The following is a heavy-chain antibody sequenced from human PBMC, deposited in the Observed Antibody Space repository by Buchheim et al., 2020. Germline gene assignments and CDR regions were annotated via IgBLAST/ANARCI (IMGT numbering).Heavy chain of an antibody. D-gene: IGHD3-3*01. CDR2: INPSGGST. CDR3: AIAKIPLYYDFWSGYYETFDY. V-gene: IGHV1-46*01. Sequence: QVQLVQSGAEVKKPGASVKVSCKASGYTFTSYYMHWVRQAPGQGLEWMGIINPSGGSTSYAQKFQGRVTMTRDTSTSTVYMELSSLRSEDTAVYYCAIAKIPLYYDFWSGYYETFDYWGQGTL. J-gene: IGHJ4*02. CDR1: GYTFTSYY.